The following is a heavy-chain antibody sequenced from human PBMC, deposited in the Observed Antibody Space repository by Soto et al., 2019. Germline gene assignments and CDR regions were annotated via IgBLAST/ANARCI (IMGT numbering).Heavy chain of an antibody. CDR2: IYPGDSDT. CDR3: ASTSDTAIDYYYSVMDV. D-gene: IGHD5-18*01. Sequence: GESLKISCKGSGYSFTSYWIGWVRQMPGKGLEWMGIIYPGDSDTRYSPSFQGQVTISADKSISTAYLQWSSLKASDTAMYYCASTSDTAIDYYYSVMDVWGQGTTVPVSS. CDR1: GYSFTSYW. V-gene: IGHV5-51*01. J-gene: IGHJ6*02.